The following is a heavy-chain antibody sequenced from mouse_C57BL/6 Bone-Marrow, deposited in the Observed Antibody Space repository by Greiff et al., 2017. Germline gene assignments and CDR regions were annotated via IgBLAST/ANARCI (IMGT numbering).Heavy chain of an antibody. CDR3: ARSPYYYGSPWFAY. CDR1: GYTFTSYW. Sequence: VQLQQPGAELVMPGASVKLSCKASGYTFTSYWMHWVKQRPGQGLEWIGEIDPSDSYTNYNQKFKGKSTLTVDKSSSTAYMQLSSLTSEDSAVYYCARSPYYYGSPWFAYWGQGTLVTVSA. D-gene: IGHD1-1*01. CDR2: IDPSDSYT. V-gene: IGHV1-69*01. J-gene: IGHJ3*01.